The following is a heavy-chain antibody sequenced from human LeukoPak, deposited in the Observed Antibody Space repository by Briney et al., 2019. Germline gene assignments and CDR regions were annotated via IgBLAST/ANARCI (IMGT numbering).Heavy chain of an antibody. CDR1: GFTFSSFS. CDR3: AKANSSGFF. V-gene: IGHV3-48*01. J-gene: IGHJ4*02. Sequence: GGSLRLSCAASGFTFSSFSMNWVRQAPGKGLEWVSYISSSSSTIYYADSVKGRFTISRDNSKNTLYLQMNSLRAEDTAVYYCAKANSSGFFWGQGTLVTVSS. CDR2: ISSSSSTI. D-gene: IGHD6-19*01.